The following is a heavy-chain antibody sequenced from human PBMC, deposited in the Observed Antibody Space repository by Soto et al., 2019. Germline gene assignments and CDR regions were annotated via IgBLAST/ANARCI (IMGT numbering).Heavy chain of an antibody. J-gene: IGHJ4*02. CDR1: GGSFSGYY. Sequence: SETLSLTCAVYGGSFSGYYWSWIRQPPGKGLEWIGEINHSGSTNYNPSLKSRVTISVDTSKNQFSLKLSSVTAADTAVYYCARDSSSSGAGFDYWGQGTLVTVFS. CDR3: ARDSSSSGAGFDY. CDR2: INHSGST. D-gene: IGHD6-6*01. V-gene: IGHV4-34*01.